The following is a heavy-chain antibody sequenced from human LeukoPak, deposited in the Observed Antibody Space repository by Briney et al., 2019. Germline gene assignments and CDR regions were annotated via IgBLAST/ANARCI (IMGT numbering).Heavy chain of an antibody. J-gene: IGHJ4*02. CDR2: VISKFASA. D-gene: IGHD3-16*02. V-gene: IGHV1-69*06. CDR1: GGTFTNYA. CDR3: TYQYYDYVWGSYRYQIWYFDY. Sequence: SVKVSCKASGGTFTNYAISWVRQAPGQGLERMGTVISKFASANYAQKFQGRVTITADKSTSTAYMQLNSLRSEDTAMYYCTYQYYDYVWGSYRYQIWYFDYWGQGTLVTVSS.